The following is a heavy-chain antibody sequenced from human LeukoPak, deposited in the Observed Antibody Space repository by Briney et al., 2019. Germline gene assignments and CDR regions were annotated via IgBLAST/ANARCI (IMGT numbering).Heavy chain of an antibody. D-gene: IGHD6-19*01. CDR2: VRGNGYDT. V-gene: IGHV3-23*01. CDR3: RKSRSVEDGFDI. CDR1: GFSFGSYA. J-gene: IGHJ3*02. Sequence: GGSLRLSCAASGFSFGSYAMSWVRQAPGKGLEWVSAVRGNGYDTYYANSVKGRFTISRDSSKNTLYLQMNGLKADDTAVYHCRKSRSVEDGFDIWGHGTMVTVSS.